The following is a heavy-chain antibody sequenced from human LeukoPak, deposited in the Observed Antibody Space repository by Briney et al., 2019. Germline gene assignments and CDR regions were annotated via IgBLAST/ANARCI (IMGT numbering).Heavy chain of an antibody. CDR1: GYTFTSYG. CDR3: ARAQEYCSGGSCHSFPFQFDY. CDR2: ISAYNGNT. J-gene: IGHJ4*02. D-gene: IGHD2-15*01. V-gene: IGHV1-18*01. Sequence: GASVKVSCKASGYTFTSYGISWVRQAPGQGLEWMGWISAYNGNTNYAQKLQGRVTMTTDTSTSTAYMELRSLRSDDTAVYYCARAQEYCSGGSCHSFPFQFDYWGQGTLVTVSS.